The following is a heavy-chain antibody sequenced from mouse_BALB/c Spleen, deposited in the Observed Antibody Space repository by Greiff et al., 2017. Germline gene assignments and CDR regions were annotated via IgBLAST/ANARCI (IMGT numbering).Heavy chain of an antibody. CDR2: ISSGGSYT. D-gene: IGHD2-12*01. CDR1: GFTFSSYT. J-gene: IGHJ2*01. Sequence: EVQVVESGGGLVKPGGSLKLSCAASGFTFSSYTMSWVRQTPEKRLEWVATISSGGSYTYYPDSVKGRFTISRDNAKNTLYLQMSSLKSEDTAMYYCTRPSSESYYFDYWGQGTTLTVSS. CDR3: TRPSSESYYFDY. V-gene: IGHV5-6-4*01.